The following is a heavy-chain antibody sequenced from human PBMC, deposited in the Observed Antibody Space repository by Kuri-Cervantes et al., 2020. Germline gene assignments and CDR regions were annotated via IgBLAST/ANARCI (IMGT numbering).Heavy chain of an antibody. CDR3: AKDDRPYYYGSGSYLYYYYGMDV. CDR1: GFIFSSYA. CDR2: ISGRGSST. J-gene: IGHJ6*02. Sequence: LIIYCASPGFIFSSYAMSWVRQAPGKGMESVSAISGRGSSTYYADPVNHRSTISSNNSKNSLYLQMNSLRTEDTALYYCAKDDRPYYYGSGSYLYYYYGMDVWGQGTTVTVSS. V-gene: IGHV3-23*01. D-gene: IGHD3-10*01.